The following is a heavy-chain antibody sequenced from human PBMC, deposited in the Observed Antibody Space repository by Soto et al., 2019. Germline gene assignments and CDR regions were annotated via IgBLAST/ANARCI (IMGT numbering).Heavy chain of an antibody. D-gene: IGHD2-8*01. CDR3: ARGNAGYFDY. Sequence: GASVKVSCKASGYSFTNYAMHWVRQAPGQRLEWMGWISAGNDDTRYSQEFQGRVTITRDTSASTAYMEVSSLTSEDTAVYYCARGNAGYFDYWGQGALVTVSS. CDR2: ISAGNDDT. V-gene: IGHV1-3*03. J-gene: IGHJ4*01. CDR1: GYSFTNYA.